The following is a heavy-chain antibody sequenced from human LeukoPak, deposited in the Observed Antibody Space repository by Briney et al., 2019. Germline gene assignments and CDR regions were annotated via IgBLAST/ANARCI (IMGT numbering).Heavy chain of an antibody. CDR1: GGSISSYY. Sequence: SETLSLTCTVSGGSISSYYWSWIRQPPGKGLEWIGYIYYSGSTNYNPSLKSRVTISVDTSKNQFSLKLSSVTAADTAVYYCASMGKGPDDFWSGYYGFWFDPWGQGTLVTVSS. D-gene: IGHD3-3*01. J-gene: IGHJ5*02. CDR3: ASMGKGPDDFWSGYYGFWFDP. CDR2: IYYSGST. V-gene: IGHV4-59*01.